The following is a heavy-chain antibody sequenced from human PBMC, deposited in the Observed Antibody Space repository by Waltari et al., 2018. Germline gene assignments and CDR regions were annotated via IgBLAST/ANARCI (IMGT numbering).Heavy chain of an antibody. Sequence: EVQLVESGGGSVKPGGSLRLSCAASVMTFSNDGMNWVRQAPGKGLEWVANIKQDGSEKNYVDSGEGRFSISRDNAQNSLYLQMNSLRAEDTAIYYCVTGLTTVTAKDYFDHWGQGALVTVSS. CDR3: VTGLTTVTAKDYFDH. CDR2: IKQDGSEK. D-gene: IGHD4-17*01. CDR1: VMTFSNDG. V-gene: IGHV3-7*01. J-gene: IGHJ4*02.